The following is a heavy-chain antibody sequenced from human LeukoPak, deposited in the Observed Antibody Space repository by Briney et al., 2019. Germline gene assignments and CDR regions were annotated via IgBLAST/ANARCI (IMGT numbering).Heavy chain of an antibody. CDR3: ARPLSSSWADAFDI. D-gene: IGHD6-13*01. CDR1: GGSISSSSYY. Sequence: SETLSLTCTVSGGSISSSSYYWGWIRQPPGKGLEWIGSIYYSGSTYYNPSLKSRVTISVDTSKNQFSLKLSSVTAADTAVYYCARPLSSSWADAFDISGQGTMVTVSS. CDR2: IYYSGST. J-gene: IGHJ3*02. V-gene: IGHV4-39*07.